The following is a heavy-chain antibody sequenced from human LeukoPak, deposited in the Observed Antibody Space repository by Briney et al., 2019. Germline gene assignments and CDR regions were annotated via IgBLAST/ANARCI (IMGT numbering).Heavy chain of an antibody. V-gene: IGHV1-69*06. CDR2: IIPIFGTA. J-gene: IGHJ4*02. CDR1: GGTFSSYA. D-gene: IGHD6-13*01. Sequence: SVKVSCKASGGTFSSYAISWVRQAPGQGLEWMGGIIPIFGTANYAQKFQGRVTITADKSTSTAYMELSSLRSGDTAVYYCARDGAKIAAAGTFDYWGQGTLVTVSS. CDR3: ARDGAKIAAAGTFDY.